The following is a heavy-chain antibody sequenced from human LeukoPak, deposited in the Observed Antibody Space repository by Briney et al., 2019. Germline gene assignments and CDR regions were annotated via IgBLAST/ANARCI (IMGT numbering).Heavy chain of an antibody. CDR2: INHSGST. CDR1: GGSFSGYY. V-gene: IGHV4-34*01. Sequence: SETLPLTCAVYGGSFSGYYWSWIRQPPGKGLEWIGEINHSGSTNYNPSLKSRVTISVDTSKNQFSLKLSSVTAADTAVYYCARGSLFIAYWGQGTLVTVSS. D-gene: IGHD3-16*02. CDR3: ARGSLFIAY. J-gene: IGHJ4*02.